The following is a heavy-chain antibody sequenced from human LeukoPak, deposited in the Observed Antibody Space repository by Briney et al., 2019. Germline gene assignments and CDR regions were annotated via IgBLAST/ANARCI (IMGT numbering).Heavy chain of an antibody. CDR2: IYYSGST. CDR3: GRYSSGYPNFDY. D-gene: IGHD3-22*01. CDR1: GGSISSYY. J-gene: IGHJ4*02. Sequence: SETLSLTCTVSGGSISSYYWSWIRQPPGKGLEWLGYIYYSGSTNYNPSLKRRVTISVDTSNNEFFLKLSLVTDADTAEYCAGRYSSGYPNFDYWGQGTLVTVSS. V-gene: IGHV4-59*01.